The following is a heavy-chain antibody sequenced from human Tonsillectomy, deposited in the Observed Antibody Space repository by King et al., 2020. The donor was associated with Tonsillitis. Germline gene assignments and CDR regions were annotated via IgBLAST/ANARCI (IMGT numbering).Heavy chain of an antibody. J-gene: IGHJ4*02. CDR1: GFTFSRTW. Sequence: VQLVESGGGLVQPGGSLRLSCAASGFTFSRTWMHWVRRAPGKGLVWVSRINSDGSSTSYADSVKGRFTISRDNAKNTLYLQMNSLRAEDTAVYYCARGGARYCSSTSCYPLFDYWGQGTLVTVSS. D-gene: IGHD2-2*01. CDR2: INSDGSST. V-gene: IGHV3-74*01. CDR3: ARGGARYCSSTSCYPLFDY.